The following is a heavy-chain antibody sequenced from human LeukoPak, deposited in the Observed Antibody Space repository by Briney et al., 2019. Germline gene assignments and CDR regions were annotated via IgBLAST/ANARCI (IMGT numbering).Heavy chain of an antibody. CDR2: ISYDGSNK. CDR1: GFTFSSYA. J-gene: IGHJ4*02. Sequence: GGSLRLSCAASGFTFSSYAMHWVRQAPGKGLEWVAVISYDGSNKYYADSVKGRFTISRDNSKNTVWLQMDSLRAEDTAVYYCARDWMTMAWPIYYVEFWGQGTLVTVYS. D-gene: IGHD3-10*02. CDR3: ARDWMTMAWPIYYVEF. V-gene: IGHV3-30*04.